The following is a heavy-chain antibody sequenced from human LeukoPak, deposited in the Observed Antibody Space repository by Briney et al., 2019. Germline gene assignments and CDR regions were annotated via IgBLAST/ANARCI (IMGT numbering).Heavy chain of an antibody. Sequence: KSSETLSLTCTVSGGSISPYYWSWIRQPPGKGLEWIGYIYYSGSTNYNPSLNSRVTISVDTSKSQFSLKLSSVTAADTAVYYCARAKGYNYHFDYWGQGTLVTVSS. CDR1: GGSISPYY. J-gene: IGHJ4*02. V-gene: IGHV4-59*01. CDR2: IYYSGST. D-gene: IGHD5-18*01. CDR3: ARAKGYNYHFDY.